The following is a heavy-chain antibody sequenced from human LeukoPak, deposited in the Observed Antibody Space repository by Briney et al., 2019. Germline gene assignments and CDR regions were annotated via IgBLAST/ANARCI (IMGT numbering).Heavy chain of an antibody. Sequence: ASVKVSCKASGGTFSSYAISWVRQAPGQGLEWMGGIIPIFGTANYAQKFQGRVTITADESTSTAYMELSSLRSEDTAVYYCASSNWGEIYYFDYWGQGTLVTVSP. J-gene: IGHJ4*02. D-gene: IGHD7-27*01. CDR3: ASSNWGEIYYFDY. CDR1: GGTFSSYA. V-gene: IGHV1-69*13. CDR2: IIPIFGTA.